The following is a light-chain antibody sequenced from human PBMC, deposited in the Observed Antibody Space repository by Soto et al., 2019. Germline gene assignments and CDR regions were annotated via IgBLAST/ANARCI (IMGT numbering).Light chain of an antibody. Sequence: EIVLTQSPGTLSLSPGERATLSCRASQSVTGSYLAWYQQKPGQVPSLLIYGASTRASGIPARFSGSGSGTEFTLTISSLQSEDFAVYYCHHYNNWPRTFGQGTKVDIK. V-gene: IGKV3-15*01. CDR2: GAS. CDR3: HHYNNWPRT. J-gene: IGKJ1*01. CDR1: QSVTGSY.